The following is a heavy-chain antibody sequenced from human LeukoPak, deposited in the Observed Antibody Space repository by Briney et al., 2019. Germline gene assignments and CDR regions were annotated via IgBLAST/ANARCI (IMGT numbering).Heavy chain of an antibody. CDR3: ARDAIVVVPAALYMVYYYGMDV. J-gene: IGHJ6*02. CDR2: INTNTGNP. Sequence: ASVKVSCKASGYTFTSYGISWVRQAPGQGLEWMGWINTNTGNPTYAQGFTGRFVFSLDTSVSTAYLQISSLKAEDTAVYYCARDAIVVVPAALYMVYYYGMDVWGQGTTVTVSS. D-gene: IGHD2-2*01. CDR1: GYTFTSYG. V-gene: IGHV7-4-1*02.